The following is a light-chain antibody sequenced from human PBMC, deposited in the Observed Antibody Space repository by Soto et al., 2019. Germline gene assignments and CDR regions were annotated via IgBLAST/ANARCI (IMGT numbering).Light chain of an antibody. Sequence: EIVMTQSPATLSVSPVEGATLSCRASQSVTSNLAWYQQKPGQAPRLLIYGASTRATGIPARFSGSGSGTEFTLTISSLQSEDFAVYYCQQYNNWRTFGQGTKVDIK. J-gene: IGKJ1*01. V-gene: IGKV3-15*01. CDR2: GAS. CDR3: QQYNNWRT. CDR1: QSVTSN.